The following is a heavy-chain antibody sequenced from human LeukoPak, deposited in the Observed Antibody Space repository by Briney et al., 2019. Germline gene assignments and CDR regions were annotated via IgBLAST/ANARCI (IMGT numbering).Heavy chain of an antibody. CDR2: ISGSGGST. J-gene: IGHJ6*02. CDR3: AITGRYSSSWYGSDYYGMDV. D-gene: IGHD6-13*01. Sequence: PGGSLRLSCAASGFTFSSYSMNWVRQAPGKGLEWVSAISGSGGSTYYADSVKGRFTISRDNSKNTLYLQMNSLRAEDTAVYYCAITGRYSSSWYGSDYYGMDVWGQGTTVTVSS. V-gene: IGHV3-23*01. CDR1: GFTFSSYS.